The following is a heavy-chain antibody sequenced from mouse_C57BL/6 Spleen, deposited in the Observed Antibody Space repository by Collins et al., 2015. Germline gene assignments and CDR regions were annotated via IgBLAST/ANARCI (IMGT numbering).Heavy chain of an antibody. V-gene: IGHV1-74*01. CDR3: AILRLRYYFDY. CDR1: GYTFTSYW. D-gene: IGHD1-2*01. CDR2: IHPSDSDT. J-gene: IGHJ2*01. Sequence: QVQLQQPGAELVKPGASVKASCKASGYTFTSYWMHWVKQRPGQGLEWIGRIHPSDSDTNYNQKFKGKATLTVDKSSSTAYMQVSSLTSEDSAVYYCAILRLRYYFDYWGQGTTLIVSS.